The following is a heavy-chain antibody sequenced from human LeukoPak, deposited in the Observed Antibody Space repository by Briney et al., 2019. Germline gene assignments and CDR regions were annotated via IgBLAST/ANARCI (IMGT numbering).Heavy chain of an antibody. V-gene: IGHV3-66*01. CDR1: GFTVSSNY. CDR3: ARDFSESTGYYPYNYYYGMDV. D-gene: IGHD3-9*01. Sequence: PGGSLRLSCAASGFTVSSNYMSWVRQAPGKGLEWVSVIYSGGSTYYADSVKGRFTISRDNSKNTLYLQMNSLRAEDTAVYYCARDFSESTGYYPYNYYYGMDVWGQGTTVTVSS. CDR2: IYSGGST. J-gene: IGHJ6*02.